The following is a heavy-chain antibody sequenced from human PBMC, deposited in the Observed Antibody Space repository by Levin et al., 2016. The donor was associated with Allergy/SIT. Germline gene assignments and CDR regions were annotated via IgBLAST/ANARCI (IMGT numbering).Heavy chain of an antibody. Sequence: GGSLRLSCTASGFTFSSYTMNWVRQAPGKGLEWVSSISSSASYTYFADSMKGRFTISRDNAKNSVYLEMNSLRAEDTAVYYCARYYYPSGSHFIYAMDVWGQGTTVTVSS. CDR1: GFTFSSYT. CDR3: ARYYYPSGSHFIYAMDV. V-gene: IGHV3-21*06. CDR2: ISSSASYT. J-gene: IGHJ6*02. D-gene: IGHD3-10*01.